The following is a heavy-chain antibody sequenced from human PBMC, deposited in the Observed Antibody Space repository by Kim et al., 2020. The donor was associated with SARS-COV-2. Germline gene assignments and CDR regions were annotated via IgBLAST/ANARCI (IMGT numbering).Heavy chain of an antibody. D-gene: IGHD2-15*01. CDR1: GFTFSSYG. CDR3: AKTLVVVAATYYGMDV. CDR2: ISYDGSNK. V-gene: IGHV3-30*18. J-gene: IGHJ6*02. Sequence: GGSLRLSCAASGFTFSSYGMHWVRQAPGKGLEWGAVISYDGSNKYYADSVKGRFAISRDNSKNTLHLQMNSLRAEDTAVYYCAKTLVVVAATYYGMDVWGQGTTVTVSS.